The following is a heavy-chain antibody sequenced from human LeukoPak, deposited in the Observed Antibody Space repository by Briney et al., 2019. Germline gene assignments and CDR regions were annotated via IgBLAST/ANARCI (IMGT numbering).Heavy chain of an antibody. CDR2: ISGSGGST. D-gene: IGHD3-9*01. Sequence: GGSLRLSSAASGFTFSSYAMSWVRQAPGKGLEWVSAISGSGGSTYYADSVKGRFTISRDNSKNTLYLQMNSLRAEDTAVYYCANQQYYDILTGYFYWGQGTLVTVSS. CDR1: GFTFSSYA. CDR3: ANQQYYDILTGYFY. J-gene: IGHJ4*02. V-gene: IGHV3-23*01.